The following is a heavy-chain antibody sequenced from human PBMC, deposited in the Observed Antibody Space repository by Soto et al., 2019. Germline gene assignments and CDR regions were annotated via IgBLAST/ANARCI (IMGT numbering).Heavy chain of an antibody. CDR1: GGSISSGGYY. CDR3: ARLEGYCSGGTCYRPSGWFDP. V-gene: IGHV4-31*03. Sequence: SETLSLTCTVSGGSISSGGYYWSWIRQHPGKGLEWIGYIYYSGSTYYNPSLKSRVTISVDTSKDQFSLKLSSVTAADTAVYYCARLEGYCSGGTCYRPSGWFDPWGQGTPVPVSS. J-gene: IGHJ5*02. D-gene: IGHD2-15*01. CDR2: IYYSGST.